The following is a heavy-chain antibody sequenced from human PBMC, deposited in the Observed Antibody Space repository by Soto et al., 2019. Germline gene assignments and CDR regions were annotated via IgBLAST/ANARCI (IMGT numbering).Heavy chain of an antibody. CDR2: IYHSGSA. Sequence: SETLSLTCAFSCYSIISGYYWGWIRQPPGKGLEWIASIYHSGSAYYNPSLKSRVTISVDTSKNQFSLKLTSVTAADTAVYYCARDRPGVGSSWRYWGQGTLVTVSS. D-gene: IGHD6-13*01. CDR3: ARDRPGVGSSWRY. V-gene: IGHV4-38-2*02. J-gene: IGHJ4*02. CDR1: CYSIISGYY.